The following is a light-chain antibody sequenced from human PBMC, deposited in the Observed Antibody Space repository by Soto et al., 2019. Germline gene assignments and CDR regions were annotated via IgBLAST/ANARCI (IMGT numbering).Light chain of an antibody. Sequence: EIVLTQSPATLSLSPGERATLSCMASQSVSSYLAWYQQKPGQAPRLLIYDASNMATGIPARFSGSGSGTDFTLTISSLEPEDFAVYYCQQRSNWPPSLTFGGGTKVEIK. CDR1: QSVSSY. CDR3: QQRSNWPPSLT. CDR2: DAS. J-gene: IGKJ4*01. V-gene: IGKV3-11*01.